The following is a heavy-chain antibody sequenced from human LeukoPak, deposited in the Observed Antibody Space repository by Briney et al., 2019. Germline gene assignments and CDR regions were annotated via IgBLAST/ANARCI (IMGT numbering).Heavy chain of an antibody. V-gene: IGHV6-1*01. CDR3: ARINCSSTSCYDRDDAFDI. Sequence: SQTLSLTCAISGDSVSSNSAAWNWIRQSPSRGLEWLGRTYYRSKWYNDYAVSVKSRITINPDTSKTQFSLQLNSVTPEDTAVYYCARINCSSTSCYDRDDAFDIWGQGTMVTVSS. CDR1: GDSVSSNSAA. D-gene: IGHD2-2*01. J-gene: IGHJ3*02. CDR2: TYYRSKWYN.